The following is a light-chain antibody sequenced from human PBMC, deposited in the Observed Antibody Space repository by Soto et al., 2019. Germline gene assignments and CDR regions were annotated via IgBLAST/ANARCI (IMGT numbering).Light chain of an antibody. CDR3: QQSYSTQVT. Sequence: DIQMTQSPSSLSASVGDRVTITCRASQSISSYLNWYQQKPGKAPKLLIYAASSLQSGVPSRFSGSGSGTEFTLTISSLQPEDSASYYCQQSYSTQVTFGQGTKLEIK. J-gene: IGKJ2*01. CDR2: AAS. CDR1: QSISSY. V-gene: IGKV1-39*01.